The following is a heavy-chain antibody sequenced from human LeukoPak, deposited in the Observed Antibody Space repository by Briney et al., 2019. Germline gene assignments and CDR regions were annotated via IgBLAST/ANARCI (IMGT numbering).Heavy chain of an antibody. Sequence: GGSLRLSCVASGFIFNNYEMNWVRQAPGKGLEWVSYISGSGMSIYYADSVKGRFTISRDNAKNSLYLQMNSLRAEDTAVYYCARELHKERGDAFDIWGQGTMVTVSS. D-gene: IGHD1-1*01. CDR2: ISGSGMSI. V-gene: IGHV3-48*03. CDR3: ARELHKERGDAFDI. J-gene: IGHJ3*02. CDR1: GFIFNNYE.